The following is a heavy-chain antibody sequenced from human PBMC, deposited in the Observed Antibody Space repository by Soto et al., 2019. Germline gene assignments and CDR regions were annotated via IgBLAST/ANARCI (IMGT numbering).Heavy chain of an antibody. Sequence: QVQLQQSGPGLLKPSQTLSLTCAISGDSVSSNSAAWNWIRQSPGRGLEWLGRTYYRSKWYYEYALAVKSRITVTPDTSRNQFSLQLSSVTPEDTAVYYCIGDRGGLGHWGQGTLVTVSS. CDR3: IGDRGGLGH. J-gene: IGHJ4*02. D-gene: IGHD3-10*01. V-gene: IGHV6-1*01. CDR1: GDSVSSNSAA. CDR2: TYYRSKWYY.